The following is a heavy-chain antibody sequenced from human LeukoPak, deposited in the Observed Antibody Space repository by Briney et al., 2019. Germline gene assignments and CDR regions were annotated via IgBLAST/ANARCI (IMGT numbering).Heavy chain of an antibody. CDR2: INPNSGGT. CDR1: GYTLTELS. Sequence: ASVKVSCKVSGYTLTELSMHWVRQAPGQGLEWMGWINPNSGGTNYAQKFQGWVTMTRDTSISTAYMELSRLRSDDTAVYYCARSPRAYCGGDCYSAPFDYWGQGTLVTVSS. J-gene: IGHJ4*02. CDR3: ARSPRAYCGGDCYSAPFDY. V-gene: IGHV1-2*04. D-gene: IGHD2-21*02.